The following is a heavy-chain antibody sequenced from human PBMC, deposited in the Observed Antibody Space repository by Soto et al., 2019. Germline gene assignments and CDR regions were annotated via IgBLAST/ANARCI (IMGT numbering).Heavy chain of an antibody. CDR2: TSGSGGST. Sequence: XGSLRLSCAASGFTFSSYAMSWVRQAPGKGLDWVSATSGSGGSTYYADSVKGRFTISRDNSKNTLYLQMNSLRAEDTAVYYCAKDGTPTYYDFWGGYSEYGMDVWGQGTTVTVSS. D-gene: IGHD3-3*01. CDR3: AKDGTPTYYDFWGGYSEYGMDV. V-gene: IGHV3-23*01. J-gene: IGHJ6*02. CDR1: GFTFSSYA.